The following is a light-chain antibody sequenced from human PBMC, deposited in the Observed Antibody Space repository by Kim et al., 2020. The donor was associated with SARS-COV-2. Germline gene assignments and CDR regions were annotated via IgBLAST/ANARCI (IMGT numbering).Light chain of an antibody. CDR1: QAISYA. Sequence: SASVGDRVPIPGRTRQAISYALAWYKQNPGTAPKVLVYAASKLQTGVPSRFSGSGSGTDYTLTISSLQPEDFATYYCQQYYNAPYSFGQGTKLEI. CDR3: QQYYNAPYS. J-gene: IGKJ2*01. V-gene: IGKV1-NL1*01. CDR2: AAS.